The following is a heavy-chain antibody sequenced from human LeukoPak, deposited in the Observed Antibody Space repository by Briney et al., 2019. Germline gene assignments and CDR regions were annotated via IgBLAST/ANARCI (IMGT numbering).Heavy chain of an antibody. D-gene: IGHD1-26*01. J-gene: IGHJ4*02. CDR3: AKDDGGSSYFDY. Sequence: GGSLRLSCAASGFTFSSYGMHWVRQAPGKGLEWVAVIWYDGSNKYYTDSVKGRFTISRDNSKNTLYLQMNSLRAEDTAVYYCAKDDGGSSYFDYWGQGTLVTVSS. V-gene: IGHV3-33*06. CDR1: GFTFSSYG. CDR2: IWYDGSNK.